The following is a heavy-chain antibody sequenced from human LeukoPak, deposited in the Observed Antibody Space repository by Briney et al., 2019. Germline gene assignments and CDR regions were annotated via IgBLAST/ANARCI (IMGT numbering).Heavy chain of an antibody. CDR3: ARERGSSYTFDY. CDR2: IWYDGSNK. CDR1: GFTFSSYG. V-gene: IGHV3-33*01. J-gene: IGHJ4*02. D-gene: IGHD6-6*01. Sequence: GGSLRLSCAASGFTFSSYGMHWVRQAPGKGLEWVAVIWYDGSNKYYADSVKGRFTISRGNSKNTLYLQMNSLRAEDTAVYYCARERGSSYTFDYWGQGTLVTVSS.